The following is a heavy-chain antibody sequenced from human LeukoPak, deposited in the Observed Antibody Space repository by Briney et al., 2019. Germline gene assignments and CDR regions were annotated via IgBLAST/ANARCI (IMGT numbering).Heavy chain of an antibody. J-gene: IGHJ4*02. Sequence: PGGSLRLSCTASGFTFGDYAMHWVRQAPGKGLEYVSAISSNGGNTYYADSVKGRFTISRDNSKNILYLQMSSLRAEDTAVYYCVKVDCSGGRCSFDYWGQGTLVTVSS. V-gene: IGHV3-64D*09. CDR1: GFTFGDYA. CDR2: ISSNGGNT. D-gene: IGHD2-15*01. CDR3: VKVDCSGGRCSFDY.